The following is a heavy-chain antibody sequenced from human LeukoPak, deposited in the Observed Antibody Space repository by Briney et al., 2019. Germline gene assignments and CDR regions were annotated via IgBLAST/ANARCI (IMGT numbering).Heavy chain of an antibody. CDR2: IYYSGST. CDR1: GGSISSGDYY. Sequence: SETLSLTCTVSGGSISSGDYYWSWIRQPPGKGLEWIGYIYYSGSTYYNPSLKSRVTISVDTSKNQFSPKLSSVTAADTAVYYCARALRIAAAGSHNWFDPWGQGTLVTVSS. D-gene: IGHD6-13*01. J-gene: IGHJ5*02. CDR3: ARALRIAAAGSHNWFDP. V-gene: IGHV4-30-4*01.